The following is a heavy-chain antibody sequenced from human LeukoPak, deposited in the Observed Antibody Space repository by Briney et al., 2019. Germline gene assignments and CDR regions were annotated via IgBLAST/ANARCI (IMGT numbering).Heavy chain of an antibody. V-gene: IGHV3-21*01. CDR1: GFTFSSYS. D-gene: IGHD3-22*01. CDR3: ARDGPSQNYDSSLWAYGMDV. CDR2: ISSSSSYI. J-gene: IGHJ6*02. Sequence: PGGSLRLSCAASGFTFSSYSMNWVRQAPGKGLEWVSSISSSSSYIYYADSVKGRFTISRDNAKNSLYLQMNSLRAEDTAVYYCARDGPSQNYDSSLWAYGMDVWGQGTTVTVSS.